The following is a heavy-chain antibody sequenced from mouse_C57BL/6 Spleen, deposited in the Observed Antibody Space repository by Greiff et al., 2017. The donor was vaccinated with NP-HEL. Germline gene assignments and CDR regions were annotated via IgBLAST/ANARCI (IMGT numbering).Heavy chain of an antibody. CDR3: ARDWGYDGPRDY. D-gene: IGHD2-3*01. CDR2: ISYDGSN. CDR1: GYSITSGYY. Sequence: EVKLMESGPGLVKPSQSLSLTCSVTGYSITSGYYWNWIRQFPGNKLEWMGYISYDGSNNYNPSLKNRISITRDTTKNQLFLKLNSVTTEDTATYYCARDWGYDGPRDYWGQGTTLTVSS. J-gene: IGHJ2*01. V-gene: IGHV3-6*01.